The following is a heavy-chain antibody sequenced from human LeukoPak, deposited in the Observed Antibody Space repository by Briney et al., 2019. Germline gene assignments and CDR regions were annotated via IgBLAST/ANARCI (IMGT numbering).Heavy chain of an antibody. D-gene: IGHD3-16*01. CDR1: GFTFSSYA. J-gene: IGHJ4*02. Sequence: PGGSLRLSCAASGFTFSSYAMSWVRQAPGKGLEWVSAISGSGGSTYYADSVKGRFTISRDNSKNTLYLQMNSLRAEDTAVYYCAKGFRSDYVWGSYFSPLGGQGTLVTVSS. CDR2: ISGSGGST. CDR3: AKGFRSDYVWGSYFSPL. V-gene: IGHV3-23*01.